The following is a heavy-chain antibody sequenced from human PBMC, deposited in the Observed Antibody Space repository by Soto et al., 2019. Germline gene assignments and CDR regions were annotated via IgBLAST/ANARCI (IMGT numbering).Heavy chain of an antibody. Sequence: QITLKESGPTLVKPTQTLTLTCTFSGFSLSTSGVGVGWIRQPPGKALEWLALIYWDDDKRYSPSLKSRLTITTDTSKNQVVLTMTNMDPVDTAPYYCAHQVEMATIFWFDPWGQGTLVTVSS. CDR3: AHQVEMATIFWFDP. CDR2: IYWDDDK. D-gene: IGHD5-12*01. CDR1: GFSLSTSGVG. V-gene: IGHV2-5*02. J-gene: IGHJ5*02.